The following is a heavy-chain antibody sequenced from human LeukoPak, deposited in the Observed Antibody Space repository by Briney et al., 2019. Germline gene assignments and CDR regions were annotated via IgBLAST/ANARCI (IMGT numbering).Heavy chain of an antibody. CDR2: INPNSGGT. CDR1: GYTFTGYY. CDR3: ARTPRSPVLRFLEWLLFDY. V-gene: IGHV1-2*02. D-gene: IGHD3-3*01. J-gene: IGHJ4*02. Sequence: ASVKVSCKASGYTFTGYYMHWVRQAPGQGLEWMGWINPNSGGTNYAQKFQGRVTMTRDTSISTAYMELSRLRSDDTAVYYCARTPRSPVLRFLEWLLFDYWGQGTLVTVSS.